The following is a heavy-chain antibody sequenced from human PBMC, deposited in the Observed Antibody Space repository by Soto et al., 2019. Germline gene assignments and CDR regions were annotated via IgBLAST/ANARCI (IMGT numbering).Heavy chain of an antibody. CDR1: GFTFGDYA. D-gene: IGHD3-22*01. Sequence: GGSLRLSCTASGFTFGDYAMSWVRQAPGKGLEWVGFIRSKAYGGTTEYAASVKGRFTISRDDSKSIAYLQMNSLKTEDTAVYYCTRAARYYDSSGYYHDWFDPWGQGTLVTVSS. J-gene: IGHJ5*02. CDR3: TRAARYYDSSGYYHDWFDP. CDR2: IRSKAYGGTT. V-gene: IGHV3-49*04.